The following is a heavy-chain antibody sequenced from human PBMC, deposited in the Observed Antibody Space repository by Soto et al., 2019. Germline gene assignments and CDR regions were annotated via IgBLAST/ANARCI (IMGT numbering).Heavy chain of an antibody. CDR2: MNPNSGNT. V-gene: IGHV1-8*01. Sequence: ASVKVSCKASGYTFTSYYINWVRQASGQGLEWMGWMNPNSGNTGYAQKFQGRVTMTRNTSISTAYMELSSLRSEDTAVYYCARKIIAVAGYYYYYYMDVWGKGTTVTVSS. CDR3: ARKIIAVAGYYYYYYMDV. J-gene: IGHJ6*03. D-gene: IGHD6-19*01. CDR1: GYTFTSYY.